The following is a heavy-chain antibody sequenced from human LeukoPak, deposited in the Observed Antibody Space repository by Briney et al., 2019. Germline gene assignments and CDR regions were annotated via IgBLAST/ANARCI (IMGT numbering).Heavy chain of an antibody. CDR1: GFTFSSYG. J-gene: IGHJ4*02. Sequence: GGSLRLSCAASGFTFSSYGMHWVRQAPGKGLGWVAVIWYDGSNKYYADSVKGRFTISRDNSKNTLYLQMNSLRAEDTAVYYCAKDRGGSYAFDYWGQGTLVTVSS. D-gene: IGHD1-26*01. CDR3: AKDRGGSYAFDY. CDR2: IWYDGSNK. V-gene: IGHV3-33*06.